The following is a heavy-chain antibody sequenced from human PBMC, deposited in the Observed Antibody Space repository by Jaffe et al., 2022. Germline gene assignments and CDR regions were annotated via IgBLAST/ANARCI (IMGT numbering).Heavy chain of an antibody. D-gene: IGHD2-15*01. Sequence: QVQLQQWGAGLLKPSETLSLTCAVYGGSFSGYYWSWIRQPPGKGLEWIGEINHSGSTNYNPSLKSRVTISVDTSKNQFSLKLSSVTAADTAVYYCATRWDIVVPKPGFDPWGQGTLVTVSS. V-gene: IGHV4-34*01. CDR1: GGSFSGYY. CDR2: INHSGST. J-gene: IGHJ5*02. CDR3: ATRWDIVVPKPGFDP.